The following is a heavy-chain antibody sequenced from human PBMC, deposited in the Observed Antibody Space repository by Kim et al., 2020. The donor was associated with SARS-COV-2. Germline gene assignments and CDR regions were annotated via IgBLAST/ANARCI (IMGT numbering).Heavy chain of an antibody. CDR1: GGSISSGGYY. Sequence: SETLSLTCTVSGGSISSGGYYWSWIRQHPGKGLEWMAYIYYSGSTYYKPSLKSRVTISVDTSKNQFSLKLSAVTAAGTAVYYCARARITMIVVDAFDIWGQGTMVTVSS. CDR3: ARARITMIVVDAFDI. CDR2: IYYSGST. J-gene: IGHJ3*02. D-gene: IGHD3-22*01. V-gene: IGHV4-31*03.